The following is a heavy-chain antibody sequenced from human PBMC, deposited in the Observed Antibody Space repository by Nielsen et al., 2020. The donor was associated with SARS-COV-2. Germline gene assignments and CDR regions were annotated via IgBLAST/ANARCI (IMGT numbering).Heavy chain of an antibody. V-gene: IGHV3-30-3*01. CDR3: ARAHGGSYYYGMDV. Sequence: GGSLRLSCAASGFTFSSYAMHWVRQAPGKELEWVAVISYDGSNKYYADSVKGRFTISRDNSKNTLYLQMNSLRAEDTAVYYCARAHGGSYYYGMDVWGQGTTVTVSS. J-gene: IGHJ6*02. CDR1: GFTFSSYA. D-gene: IGHD4-23*01. CDR2: ISYDGSNK.